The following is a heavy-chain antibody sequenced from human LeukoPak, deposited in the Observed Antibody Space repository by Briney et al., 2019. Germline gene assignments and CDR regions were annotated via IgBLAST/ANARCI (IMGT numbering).Heavy chain of an antibody. Sequence: PSETLSLTCTVSGGPISNYYWSWIRQPPGKGLEWIGYIYYSGSTNYNPSLKSRVTISVDTSKNQFSPRLSSVTAADTAVYYCARSHRGGTKTYLDYWGQGTLVTVSP. D-gene: IGHD1-14*01. CDR3: ARSHRGGTKTYLDY. J-gene: IGHJ4*02. V-gene: IGHV4-59*01. CDR2: IYYSGST. CDR1: GGPISNYY.